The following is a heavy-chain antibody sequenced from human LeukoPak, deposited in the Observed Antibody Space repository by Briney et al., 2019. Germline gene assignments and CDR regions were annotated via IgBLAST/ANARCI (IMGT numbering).Heavy chain of an antibody. CDR3: ARGYSSSCYFDY. Sequence: SQTLSLTCTVSGGSISSGGYYWRWIRQPPGKGLEWIGYIYHSGSTYYSPSLKSRVTISVDRSKIQFSLKVSSVTAADTAVYYCARGYSSSCYFDYWGQGTLVTVSS. CDR2: IYHSGST. CDR1: GGSISSGGYY. V-gene: IGHV4-30-2*01. D-gene: IGHD6-6*01. J-gene: IGHJ4*02.